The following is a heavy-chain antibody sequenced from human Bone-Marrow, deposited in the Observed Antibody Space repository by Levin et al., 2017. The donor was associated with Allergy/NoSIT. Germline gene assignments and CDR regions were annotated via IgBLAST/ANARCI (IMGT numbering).Heavy chain of an antibody. CDR1: GGTFSTYG. Sequence: SVKVSCKASGGTFSTYGINWVRQAPGQGLEWMGGIIPIFATPNYARKFQGRVTISADESTTTAYMELTSLDSEDTAVYYCARDGGRDGNNFYCDYWGQGTLVTVSS. D-gene: IGHD5-24*01. J-gene: IGHJ4*02. CDR3: ARDGGRDGNNFYCDY. CDR2: IIPIFATP. V-gene: IGHV1-69*13.